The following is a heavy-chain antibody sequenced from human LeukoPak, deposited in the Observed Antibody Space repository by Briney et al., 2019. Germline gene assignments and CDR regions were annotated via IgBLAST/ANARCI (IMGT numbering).Heavy chain of an antibody. CDR1: GGSISSYY. CDR2: IYYSGST. Sequence: PSETLSLTCTVSGGSISSYYWSWIRQPPGKGLEWIGYIYYSGSTNYNPSLTSRVHISVDTSKNHCSLKLSSVTAADAAVYYCASILGGGYFDYWGQGTLVTVSS. CDR3: ASILGGGYFDY. J-gene: IGHJ4*02. V-gene: IGHV4-59*01. D-gene: IGHD3-16*01.